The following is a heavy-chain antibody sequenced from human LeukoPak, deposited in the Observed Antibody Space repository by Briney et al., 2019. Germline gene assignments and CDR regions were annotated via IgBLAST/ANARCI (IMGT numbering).Heavy chain of an antibody. CDR1: GGSVSSGSYY. J-gene: IGHJ4*02. Sequence: KSSETLSLTCTVSGGSVSSGSYYWSWIRQPPGKGLEWIGYIYYSGSTNYNPSLKSRVTISVDTSKNQFSLKLSSVTAADTAVYYCARSSQMYSSSWYEGPSPSYYLDYWGQGTLVTVSS. CDR2: IYYSGST. CDR3: ARSSQMYSSSWYEGPSPSYYLDY. D-gene: IGHD6-13*01. V-gene: IGHV4-61*01.